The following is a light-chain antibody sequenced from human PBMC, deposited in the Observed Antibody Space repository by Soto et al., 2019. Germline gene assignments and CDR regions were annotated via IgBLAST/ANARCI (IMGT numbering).Light chain of an antibody. V-gene: IGLV2-14*02. CDR2: DVN. CDR3: SSFTSAYTFV. CDR1: SSDVGSYNL. J-gene: IGLJ1*01. Sequence: QSALTQPTSVSGSPGQSITISCTGTSSDVGSYNLVSWYQQHPGKAPKLMIFDVNKRPSGLSNRFSGSKSGNTASLTISGLQAEDEADYYCSSFTSAYTFVFGTGTKLTVL.